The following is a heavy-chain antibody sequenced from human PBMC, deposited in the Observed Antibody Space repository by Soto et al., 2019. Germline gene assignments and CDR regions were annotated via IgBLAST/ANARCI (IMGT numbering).Heavy chain of an antibody. CDR1: GYTLTELS. V-gene: IGHV1-24*01. J-gene: IGHJ4*02. Sequence: GSVKVSCKVSGYTLTELSMHWVRQAPGKGLEWMGGFDPEDGETIYAQKFQGRVTMTEDTSTDTAYMELSSLRSEDTAVYYCATDGGPTYYYDSSGYSFDYWGQGTLVTVSS. CDR3: ATDGGPTYYYDSSGYSFDY. CDR2: FDPEDGET. D-gene: IGHD3-22*01.